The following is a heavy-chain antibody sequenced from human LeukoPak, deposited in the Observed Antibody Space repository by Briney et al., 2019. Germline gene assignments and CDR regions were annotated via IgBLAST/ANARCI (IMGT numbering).Heavy chain of an antibody. D-gene: IGHD4-17*01. CDR3: AKGDYGDYMSGYFDY. CDR2: ISGSGGST. CDR1: GFTFSSYG. V-gene: IGHV3-23*01. Sequence: GGSLRLSCAASGFTFSSYGMSWVRQAPGKGLEWVSGISGSGGSTYYADSVKGRFTISRDNSKNTLYMQMNSLRAEDTAVYYCAKGDYGDYMSGYFDYWGQGTLVTVSS. J-gene: IGHJ4*02.